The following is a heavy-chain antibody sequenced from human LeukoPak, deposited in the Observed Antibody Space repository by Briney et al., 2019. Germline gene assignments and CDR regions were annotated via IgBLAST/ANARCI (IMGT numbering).Heavy chain of an antibody. CDR3: ARELQQLVTDYYYYYYMDV. CDR2: IKADGGEK. CDR1: GFTFSTYW. D-gene: IGHD6-13*01. V-gene: IGHV3-7*01. Sequence: GGSLRLSCAASGFTFSTYWMNWFRQTPGKGLEWVAKIKADGGEKDHVASVKGRFTISRDNAKNSLYLQMNSLRAEDTAVYYCARELQQLVTDYYYYYYMDVWGKGTTVTVSS. J-gene: IGHJ6*03.